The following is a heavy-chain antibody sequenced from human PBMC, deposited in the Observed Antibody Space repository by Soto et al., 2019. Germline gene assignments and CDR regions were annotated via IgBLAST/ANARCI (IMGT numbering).Heavy chain of an antibody. CDR2: INPNSGGT. Sequence: GASVKVSCKASGGTFSSYAISWVRQAPGQGLEWMGGINPNSGGTNYAQKFQGRVTMTRDTSISTAYMELSRLISDDTAVYYCARGDVRVVASFDPWGQGAQVTVSS. D-gene: IGHD2-15*01. V-gene: IGHV1-2*02. J-gene: IGHJ5*02. CDR3: ARGDVRVVASFDP. CDR1: GGTFSSYA.